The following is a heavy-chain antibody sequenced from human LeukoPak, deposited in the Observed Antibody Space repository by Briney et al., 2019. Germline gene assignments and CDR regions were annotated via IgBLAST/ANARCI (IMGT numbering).Heavy chain of an antibody. CDR3: ACGSYLDAFDI. J-gene: IGHJ3*02. CDR1: GYTFTSYV. CDR2: INPNSGGT. D-gene: IGHD1-26*01. Sequence: GASVKVSCKASGYTFTSYVMQWVRQAPGQGLEWMGWINPNSGGTNYAQKFQGRVTMTEDTSTDTAYMELSSLRSEDTAVYYCACGSYLDAFDIWGQGTMVTVSS. V-gene: IGHV1-2*02.